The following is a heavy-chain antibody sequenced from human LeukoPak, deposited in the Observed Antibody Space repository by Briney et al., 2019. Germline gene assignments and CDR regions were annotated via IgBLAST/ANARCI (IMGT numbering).Heavy chain of an antibody. J-gene: IGHJ4*02. CDR2: IDSDGTGT. V-gene: IGHV3-74*01. CDR1: GFTFSSYS. CDR3: ARDGILGSHDY. D-gene: IGHD3-3*02. Sequence: GGSLRLSCAASGFTFSSYSMNWVRQAPGKGLEWVSHIDSDGTGTSYADSVKGRFTISRDNAKNTLYLQMNGLRAEDTAVYYCARDGILGSHDYWGQGTLVTVSS.